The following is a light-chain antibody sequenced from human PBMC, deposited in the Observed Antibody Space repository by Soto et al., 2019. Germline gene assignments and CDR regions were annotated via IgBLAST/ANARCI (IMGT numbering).Light chain of an antibody. CDR3: QSYDSTLSARYV. CDR1: SSNIGAGYD. Sequence: QSVLTQPPSVSGAPGQRVTISCTGSSSNIGAGYDVHWYQQRPGTAPKLHIFGNNNRPSGFPDRFSGSKSGTSASLAITGLQAEDEGDYYCQSYDSTLSARYVFGSGTKVTVL. CDR2: GNN. J-gene: IGLJ1*01. V-gene: IGLV1-40*01.